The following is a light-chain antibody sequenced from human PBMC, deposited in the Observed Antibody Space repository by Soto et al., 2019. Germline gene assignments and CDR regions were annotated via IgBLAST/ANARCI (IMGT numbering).Light chain of an antibody. CDR1: QNVYTN. V-gene: IGKV3-15*01. CDR2: GAS. J-gene: IGKJ1*01. CDR3: QQCSNWAWT. Sequence: ENLMTPVPGTLTVSPGETATLSCWTSQNVYTNLAWYQQKPGQAPRLVLYGASTRATGVPARFSGSGSGTEFTLTISSLQSEDVAVDYCQQCSNWAWTFGQGTKVDIK.